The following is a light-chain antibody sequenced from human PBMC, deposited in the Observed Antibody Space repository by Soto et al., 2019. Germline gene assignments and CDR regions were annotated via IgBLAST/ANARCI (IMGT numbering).Light chain of an antibody. CDR1: QSVKTN. CDR3: QQYNLWPPIT. CDR2: GAS. J-gene: IGKJ5*01. V-gene: IGKV3-15*01. Sequence: EIVMTQSPATLSATPGERATLSCRASQSVKTNLAWYQQHPGQAPRLLIYGASTRATGISPRFSGSGSGTDFTLTISSLQSKDFAMYYCQQYNLWPPITFGPGTRLEIK.